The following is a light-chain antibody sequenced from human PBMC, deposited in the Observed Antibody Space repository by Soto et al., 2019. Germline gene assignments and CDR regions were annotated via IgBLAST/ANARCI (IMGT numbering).Light chain of an antibody. J-gene: IGLJ1*01. CDR3: RSYAGSSTSLYV. CDR2: EGS. CDR1: SSDIGSYNL. Sequence: QSALTQPASVSGSPGQSITISCTGTSSDIGSYNLVSWYQQHPGKAPKLMIYEGSKRPSGVSNRFSGSKSGNTASLTISGLQAEDEADYYCRSYAGSSTSLYVFGTGTKLTVL. V-gene: IGLV2-23*01.